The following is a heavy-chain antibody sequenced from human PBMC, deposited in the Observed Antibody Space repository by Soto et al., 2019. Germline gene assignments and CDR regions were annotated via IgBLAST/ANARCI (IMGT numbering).Heavy chain of an antibody. V-gene: IGHV3-11*01. CDR2: ITTGGSSI. CDR3: ARAATAYYYGMDV. CDR1: GFTFNDYN. D-gene: IGHD2-15*01. Sequence: PGGSLRLSCEASGFTFNDYNMNWIRQAPGKGLEWVSYITTGGSSIYYADSVKGRFTISRDNARNSLYLQMNSLRGEDTAVYYCARAATAYYYGMDVWGQGTTVTVSS. J-gene: IGHJ6*02.